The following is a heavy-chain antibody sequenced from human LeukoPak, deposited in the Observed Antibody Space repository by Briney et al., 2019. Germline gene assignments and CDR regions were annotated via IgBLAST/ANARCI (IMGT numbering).Heavy chain of an antibody. CDR1: GFTFSNYV. Sequence: GGSLRLSCAASGFTFSNYVMGWVRQAPGKGLEWVSAISGNSDGADYADSVRGRFTISRDNSKNTLYQQMNSLRAEDTAVYYCASPYYLYAFDIWGQGTMVTVSS. D-gene: IGHD3-10*01. CDR3: ASPYYLYAFDI. V-gene: IGHV3-23*01. J-gene: IGHJ3*02. CDR2: ISGNSDGA.